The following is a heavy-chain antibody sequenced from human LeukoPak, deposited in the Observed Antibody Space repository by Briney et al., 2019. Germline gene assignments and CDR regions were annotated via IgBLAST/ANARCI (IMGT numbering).Heavy chain of an antibody. D-gene: IGHD5-18*01. Sequence: SGPTLVKPTQTLTLTCTFSGFSLTTSGVGVGWIRQPPEKALEWLALIYWDDDKRYSPSLKSRLTISKDTSKNQVVLTMTNMDPVDTATYYCAYSAYSYRYSIYWGQGTLVTVSS. J-gene: IGHJ4*02. CDR2: IYWDDDK. CDR3: AYSAYSYRYSIY. CDR1: GFSLTTSGVG. V-gene: IGHV2-5*02.